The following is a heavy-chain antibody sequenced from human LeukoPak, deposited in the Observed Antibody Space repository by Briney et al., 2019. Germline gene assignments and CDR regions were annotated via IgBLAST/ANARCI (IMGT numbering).Heavy chain of an antibody. J-gene: IGHJ6*03. D-gene: IGHD2-2*01. CDR1: GFTFSSYG. CDR3: AKLPVRYCSSTSCYSHYYYMDV. Sequence: GGSLRLSCAASGFTFSSYGMHWVRQAPGKGLEWVAFIRYDGSNKYYADSVKGRFTISRDNSKNTLYLQMNSLRAEDTAVYYRAKLPVRYCSSTSCYSHYYYMDVWGKGTTVTVSS. V-gene: IGHV3-30*02. CDR2: IRYDGSNK.